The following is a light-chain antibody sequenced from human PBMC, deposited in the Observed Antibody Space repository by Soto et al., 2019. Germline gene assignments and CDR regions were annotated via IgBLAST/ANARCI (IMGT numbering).Light chain of an antibody. CDR1: QSVSSN. Sequence: EIVMTQSPATLSVSPWERATLSCRASQSVSSNLAWYQQKPGQAPRLLIYGASTRATGIPARFSGSGSGTEFTLPISSLQSEDFAIYYCQHYNNWPPWTFGQGTKVEIK. CDR3: QHYNNWPPWT. CDR2: GAS. V-gene: IGKV3-15*01. J-gene: IGKJ1*01.